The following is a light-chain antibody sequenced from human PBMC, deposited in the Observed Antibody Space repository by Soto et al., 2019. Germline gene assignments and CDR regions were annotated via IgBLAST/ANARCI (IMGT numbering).Light chain of an antibody. J-gene: IGKJ5*01. CDR3: QQLHGYPVT. CDR2: APS. Sequence: ILLTQSPSSLSASVGDRGTITCRASQGIDTSLAWYQQKPGKAPKLLIYAPSNFQSGVPSRFSGSGSGTHFTLTISSLQPEDFATYYCQQLHGYPVTFGQGTRLEIK. CDR1: QGIDTS. V-gene: IGKV1-9*01.